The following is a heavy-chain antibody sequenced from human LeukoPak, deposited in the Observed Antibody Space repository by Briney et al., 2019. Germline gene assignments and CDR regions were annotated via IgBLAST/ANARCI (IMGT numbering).Heavy chain of an antibody. CDR1: GFTFSSYS. D-gene: IGHD6-19*01. CDR3: ARDRGQWLLPLLDY. Sequence: GGSLRLSCAASGFTFSSYSMNWVRQAPGKGLEWVTVISNDGSNKYHADSVKGRFTSSRDNSKNTLYLQMNSLRDEDTAVYYCARDRGQWLLPLLDYWGQGTPVTVSS. CDR2: ISNDGSNK. V-gene: IGHV3-30*03. J-gene: IGHJ4*02.